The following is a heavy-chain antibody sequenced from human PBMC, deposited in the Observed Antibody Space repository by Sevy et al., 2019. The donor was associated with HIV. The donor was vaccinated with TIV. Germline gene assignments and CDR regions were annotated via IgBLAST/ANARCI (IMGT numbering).Heavy chain of an antibody. CDR2: ICYSGST. CDR3: ARGRVLEWLQVPYYFDY. CDR1: GGSISSYY. J-gene: IGHJ4*01. Sequence: SETLSLTCTVSGGSISSYYWSWIRQPPGKGLEWIGYICYSGSTNYNPSLKSRVTISVDTSKNQFSLKLSSVTAADTAVYYCARGRVLEWLQVPYYFDYWGHGTLVTVSS. D-gene: IGHD3-3*01. V-gene: IGHV4-59*01.